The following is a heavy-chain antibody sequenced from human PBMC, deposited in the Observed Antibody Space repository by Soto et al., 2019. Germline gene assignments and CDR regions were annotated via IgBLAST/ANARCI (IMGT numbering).Heavy chain of an antibody. Sequence: GASVKVSCKASGYTFTSYGISWVRQAPGQGLEWMGWINPYNGNTKYAQKPQGRVTMTTDTSTSTAYMELRSLRSDDTAVYYCARDAAVGLFDYWGQGTLVTVSS. V-gene: IGHV1-18*01. J-gene: IGHJ4*02. D-gene: IGHD1-26*01. CDR1: GYTFTSYG. CDR3: ARDAAVGLFDY. CDR2: INPYNGNT.